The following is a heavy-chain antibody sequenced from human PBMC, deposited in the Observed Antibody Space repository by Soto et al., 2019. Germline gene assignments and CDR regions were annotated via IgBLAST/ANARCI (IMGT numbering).Heavy chain of an antibody. CDR2: ISYDGDNK. V-gene: IGHV3-30-3*01. D-gene: IGHD1-1*01. CDR1: GFTFSYHA. Sequence: QVQLVESGGGVVQPGRSLRLSCAASGFTFSYHALNWVRQAPGKGLEWVAVISYDGDNKYIAESVKGRFTISRDNSKNTVSLQMNSLRAEDTAMYFCASGTTTSAFSAIDVWGQGTTVTVAS. J-gene: IGHJ6*02. CDR3: ASGTTTSAFSAIDV.